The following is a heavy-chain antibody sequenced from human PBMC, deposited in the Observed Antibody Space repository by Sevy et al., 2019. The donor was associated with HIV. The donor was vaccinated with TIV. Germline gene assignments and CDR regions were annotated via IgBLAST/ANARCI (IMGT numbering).Heavy chain of an antibody. J-gene: IGHJ4*02. CDR2: IKSITDGGAA. CDR1: GLDFANAW. Sequence: GGSLRLSCTASGLDFANAWMNWVRQAPGKGLEWVGYIKSITDGGAADYAAPVKGRFTISRHDSKNTLYLHMNSLKAEDSAVYYCSTDDLISYWGRRTLVTVSS. CDR3: STDDLISY. V-gene: IGHV3-15*07.